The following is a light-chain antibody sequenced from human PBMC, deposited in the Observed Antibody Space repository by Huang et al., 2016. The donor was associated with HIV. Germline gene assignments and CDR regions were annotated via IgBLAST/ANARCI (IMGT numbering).Light chain of an antibody. Sequence: DIVMTQSPLSLSVAPGEPASISCTSSQRLLNRTGHNYVDWYLQKPGQSPQLLSYLASNRASGVPDRFSGSGSGKNFTLKIGGVEAEDVGVYYCMQALQTPYTFGQGTKLEIK. CDR2: LAS. CDR3: MQALQTPYT. J-gene: IGKJ2*01. V-gene: IGKV2-28*01. CDR1: QRLLNRTGHNY.